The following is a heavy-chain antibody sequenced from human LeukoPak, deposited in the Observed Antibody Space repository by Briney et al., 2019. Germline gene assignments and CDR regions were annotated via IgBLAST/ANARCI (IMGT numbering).Heavy chain of an antibody. CDR2: INQDGREK. V-gene: IGHV3-7*01. CDR3: AKGRDYGDF. Sequence: GGSLTLSCTVSGFTFSSYWMTWVRQVPGKGLQWVADINQDGREKYYMDSMKGRLNISRDNTENSVFLQLTSLRPEDTGIYFCAKGRDYGDFWGQGTLVAVSS. CDR1: GFTFSSYW. J-gene: IGHJ4*02.